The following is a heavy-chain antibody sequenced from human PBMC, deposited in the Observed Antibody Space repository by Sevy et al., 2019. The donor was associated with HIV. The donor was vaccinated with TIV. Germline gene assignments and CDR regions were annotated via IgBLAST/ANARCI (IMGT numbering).Heavy chain of an antibody. Sequence: GGSLRLSCEASGFSFSDYWMTWVRQAPGKGLEWVANMRQDGREKYYVASVKGRFTISRDNAKNSLYLQMNSLRAEDTAVYYCARGVFGSGSRLGLGYWGQGTLVTVSS. CDR1: GFSFSDYW. CDR3: ARGVFGSGSRLGLGY. D-gene: IGHD3-10*01. CDR2: MRQDGREK. V-gene: IGHV3-7*03. J-gene: IGHJ4*02.